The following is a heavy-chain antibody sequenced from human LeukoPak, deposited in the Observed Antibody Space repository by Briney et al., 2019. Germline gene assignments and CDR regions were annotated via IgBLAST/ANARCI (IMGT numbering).Heavy chain of an antibody. V-gene: IGHV4-59*01. CDR2: IYYSGST. CDR1: GGSISSYY. CDR3: ARATYYYGSGSYYFDY. J-gene: IGHJ4*02. D-gene: IGHD3-10*01. Sequence: SETLSLTCTVSGGSISSYYWSWIRQPPGKGLEWTGYIYYSGSTNYNPSLKSRVTISVDTSKNQFSLKLSSVTAADTAVYYCARATYYYGSGSYYFDYWGQGTLVTVSS.